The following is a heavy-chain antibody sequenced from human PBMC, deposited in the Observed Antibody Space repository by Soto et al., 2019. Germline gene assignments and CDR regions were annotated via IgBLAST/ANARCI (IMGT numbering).Heavy chain of an antibody. J-gene: IGHJ6*02. D-gene: IGHD2-21*01. CDR1: GGSISSSSYY. CDR2: IYYSGST. V-gene: IGHV4-39*01. CDR3: ARHIRGNSCMDV. Sequence: QLQLQESGPGLVKPSETLSLTCTVSGGSISSSSYYWGWIRQPPGKGLECIGSIYYSGSTSYNPSLKLRVPIPVDTSKNQSSLKLSSVPAADTAVYYCARHIRGNSCMDVWGQGTTVTVSS.